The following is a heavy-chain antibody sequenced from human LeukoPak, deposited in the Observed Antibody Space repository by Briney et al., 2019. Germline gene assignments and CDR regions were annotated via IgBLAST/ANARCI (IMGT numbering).Heavy chain of an antibody. V-gene: IGHV3-53*01. CDR2: IYSGGTT. J-gene: IGHJ4*02. CDR1: GFTVSNNF. D-gene: IGHD4/OR15-4a*01. Sequence: GGSLRLSCAASGFTVSNNFMSWVRQAPGKGLEWVSVIYSGGTTYYTDSVKGRFTVSRDNSKNTLYLQMNSLRAEDTAVYYCARRAGAYSHPYDYWGQGTLVTVSS. CDR3: ARRAGAYSHPYDY.